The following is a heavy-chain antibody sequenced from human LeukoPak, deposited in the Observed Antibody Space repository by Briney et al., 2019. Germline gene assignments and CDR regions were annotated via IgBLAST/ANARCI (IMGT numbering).Heavy chain of an antibody. D-gene: IGHD3-10*01. J-gene: IGHJ6*03. Sequence: GGSLRLSCAASGFTFSSYGMHWVRQAPGKGPEWVAFIRYDGSNKYYADSVKGRFTISRDNSKNTLYLQMNSLRAEDTAVYYCARIYGSGSYYRFYYYMDVWGKGTTVTVSS. CDR3: ARIYGSGSYYRFYYYMDV. V-gene: IGHV3-30*02. CDR2: IRYDGSNK. CDR1: GFTFSSYG.